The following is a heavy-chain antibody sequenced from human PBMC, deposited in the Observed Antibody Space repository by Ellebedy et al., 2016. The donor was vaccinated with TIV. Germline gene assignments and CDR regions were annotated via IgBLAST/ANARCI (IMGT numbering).Heavy chain of an antibody. CDR1: GFTFGSYD. Sequence: PGGSLRLSCAASGFTFGSYDMHWVRHAPGKGLDCVALISYDESEKWYADSVKGRFTISRDNSKNTLYLQMNSLRREDTALYYCARVFESYSVDYWGQGTLVTVSS. CDR3: ARVFESYSVDY. J-gene: IGHJ4*02. V-gene: IGHV3-30-3*01. CDR2: ISYDESEK. D-gene: IGHD1-26*01.